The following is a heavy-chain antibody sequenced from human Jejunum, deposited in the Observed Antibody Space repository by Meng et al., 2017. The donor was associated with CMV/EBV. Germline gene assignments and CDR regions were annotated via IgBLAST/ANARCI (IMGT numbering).Heavy chain of an antibody. CDR1: GFTFSRYA. D-gene: IGHD1-26*01. Sequence: SGFTFSRYAINWVRQAPGKGLEWVSGISGGGSTTFIADSVKGRFTIFRDNSKNTVPLRMNSLRVEDTAIYYCAKEITSATRGAFDVWGQGTMVTVSS. J-gene: IGHJ3*01. CDR2: ISGGGSTT. CDR3: AKEITSATRGAFDV. V-gene: IGHV3-23*01.